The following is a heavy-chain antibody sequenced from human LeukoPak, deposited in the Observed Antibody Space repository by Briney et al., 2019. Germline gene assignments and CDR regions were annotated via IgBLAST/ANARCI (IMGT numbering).Heavy chain of an antibody. CDR1: GGSISSGSYY. CDR2: IYTSGST. V-gene: IGHV4-61*02. J-gene: IGHJ6*03. Sequence: SETLSLTCTVSGGSISSGSYYWSWIRQPAGKGLEWIGRIYTSGSTNYNPSLKSRVTISVDTSKNQFSLKLSSVTAADTAVYYCARCPVYDFWSGYYMDVWGKGTTVTVSS. CDR3: ARCPVYDFWSGYYMDV. D-gene: IGHD3-3*01.